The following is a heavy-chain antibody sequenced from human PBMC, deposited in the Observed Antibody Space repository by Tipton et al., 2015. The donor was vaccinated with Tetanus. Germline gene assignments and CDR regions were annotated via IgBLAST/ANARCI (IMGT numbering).Heavy chain of an antibody. CDR3: ARDHTRYSGSSVATFDI. Sequence: TLSLTCTVSGASITSFYWSWIRQSPGKGLEWLGDIYYTGGTHYNASLKGRLTISIDMSENQSSLTLTSVTGADTAVYYCARDHTRYSGSSVATFDIWGQGTMVTVSS. V-gene: IGHV4-59*12. D-gene: IGHD6-6*01. CDR2: IYYTGGT. CDR1: GASITSFY. J-gene: IGHJ3*02.